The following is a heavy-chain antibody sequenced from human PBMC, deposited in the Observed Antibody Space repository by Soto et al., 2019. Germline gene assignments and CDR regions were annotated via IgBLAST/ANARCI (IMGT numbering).Heavy chain of an antibody. CDR1: GGSISSSNW. V-gene: IGHV4-4*01. D-gene: IGHD2-2*02. CDR3: ARTPWDVYTEYSFDY. CDR2: NYHSGST. J-gene: IGHJ4*02. Sequence: QVQLQESGPGLVKPSGTLSLTCAVSGGSISSSNWWSWVRQPPGRGLVWIGENYHSGSTNYTPSLMSRITISVDMSKNKFSLKLSSVTAADTAVYCCARTPWDVYTEYSFDYWGQGTLVTVSP.